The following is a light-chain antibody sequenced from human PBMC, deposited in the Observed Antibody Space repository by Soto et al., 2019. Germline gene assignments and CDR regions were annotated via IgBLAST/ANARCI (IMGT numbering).Light chain of an antibody. J-gene: IGLJ3*02. CDR2: GNS. CDR3: QSYDSSHWV. Sequence: QSVLTQPPSVSGAPGQRVTISCTGSSSNIGAGYDVHWYQQFPGTAPKLLIYGNSNRPSGVPDRFSGSKSGTSASLAITGLQAEDEADYYCQSYDSSHWVLGGGTKLTVL. V-gene: IGLV1-40*01. CDR1: SSNIGAGYD.